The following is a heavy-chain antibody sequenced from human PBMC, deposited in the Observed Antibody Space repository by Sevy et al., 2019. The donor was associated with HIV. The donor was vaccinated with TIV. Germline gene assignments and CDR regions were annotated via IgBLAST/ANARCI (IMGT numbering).Heavy chain of an antibody. Sequence: SETLSLTCTVSGGSISSYYWSWIRQPPGKGLEWIGYIYYSGSTNYNPSLKSRVTISVDTSKNQLSLKRSSVTAADKAVDYCARDMLGYCSSTSCYAEGYFDYWGQGTLVTVSS. CDR1: GGSISSYY. CDR2: IYYSGST. D-gene: IGHD2-2*01. J-gene: IGHJ4*02. CDR3: ARDMLGYCSSTSCYAEGYFDY. V-gene: IGHV4-59*01.